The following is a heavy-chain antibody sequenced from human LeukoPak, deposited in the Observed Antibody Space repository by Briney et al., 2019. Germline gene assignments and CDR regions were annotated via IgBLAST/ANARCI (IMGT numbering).Heavy chain of an antibody. CDR1: GGSISSYY. CDR3: ARGGLPRENWFDP. V-gene: IGHV4-59*12. D-gene: IGHD1-26*01. J-gene: IGHJ5*02. CDR2: IYYSGST. Sequence: KPSETLSLTCTVSGGSISSYYWSWIRQPPGKGLEWIGYIYYSGSTNYNPSLKSRVTMSVDTSKNQFSLKLSSVTAADTAVYYCARGGLPRENWFDPWGQGTLVTVSS.